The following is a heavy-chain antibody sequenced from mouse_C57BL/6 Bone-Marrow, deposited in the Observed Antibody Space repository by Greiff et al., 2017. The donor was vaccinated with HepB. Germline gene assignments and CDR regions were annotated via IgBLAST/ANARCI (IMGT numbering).Heavy chain of an antibody. J-gene: IGHJ4*01. D-gene: IGHD2-1*01. CDR2: ISDGGSYT. Sequence: EVKLVESGGGLVKPGGSLKLSCAASGFTFSSYAMSWVRQTPEKRLEWVATISDGGSYTYYPDNVKGRFTISRDNAKNNLYLQMSHLKSEDTAMYYCARDHGNLYYYAMDYWGQGTSVTVSS. V-gene: IGHV5-4*01. CDR1: GFTFSSYA. CDR3: ARDHGNLYYYAMDY.